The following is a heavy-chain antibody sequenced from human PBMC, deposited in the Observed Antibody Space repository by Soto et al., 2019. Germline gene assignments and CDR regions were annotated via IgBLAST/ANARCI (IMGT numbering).Heavy chain of an antibody. CDR1: GGSISSADYY. J-gene: IGHJ5*02. D-gene: IGHD6-6*01. CDR2: IFYSGST. CDR3: GRIQYSSSFSRWVDP. Sequence: KSSETLSLTCTVSGGSISSADYYWTWIRQPPGKGLEWIGFIFYSGSTYSNPSLKSRLTISVATSKNQFSLKLSSVTAADTAVYYCGRIQYSSSFSRWVDPWGQGALVTVSS. V-gene: IGHV4-30-4*01.